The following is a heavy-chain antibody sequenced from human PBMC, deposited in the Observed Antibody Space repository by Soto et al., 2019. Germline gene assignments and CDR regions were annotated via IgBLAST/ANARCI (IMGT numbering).Heavy chain of an antibody. Sequence: GSLRLSCAASGFNVGAFAVNWVRQAPGKGLEWVSGISVSDAFIYYADSVRGRFSISRDASENILYLQMNSLRVDDTALYYCTRETVAGITGLDYWGPGTLVTVSS. CDR1: GFNVGAFA. D-gene: IGHD1-20*01. CDR3: TRETVAGITGLDY. V-gene: IGHV3-23*01. CDR2: ISVSDAFI. J-gene: IGHJ4*02.